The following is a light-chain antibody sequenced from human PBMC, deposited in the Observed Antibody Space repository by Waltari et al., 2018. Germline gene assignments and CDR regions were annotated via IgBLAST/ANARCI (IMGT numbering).Light chain of an antibody. V-gene: IGLV2-11*01. CDR1: SRHIGTYYS. J-gene: IGLJ2*01. CDR3: CSYARPYSFE. Sequence: QSALTQPRPLSGSPGQSITLSSPGPSRHIGTYYSFSWYQQYPGKVPKLILYDVSQRPSGVPDRFSGSKSGNTASLTISGLQAEDEADYNCCSYARPYSFEFGGGTKLSVL. CDR2: DVS.